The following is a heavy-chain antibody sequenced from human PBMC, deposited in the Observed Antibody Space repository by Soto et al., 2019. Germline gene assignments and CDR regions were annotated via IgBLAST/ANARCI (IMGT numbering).Heavy chain of an antibody. CDR3: ARGGTYYYDSSGYYYGGYFDY. CDR2: ISYDGSNK. CDR1: GFTFSSYA. D-gene: IGHD3-22*01. J-gene: IGHJ4*02. Sequence: VGSLRLSCAASGFTFSSYAMHWVRQAPGKGLEWVAVISYDGSNKYYADSVKGRFTISRDNSKNTLYLQMNSLRAEDTAVYYCARGGTYYYDSSGYYYGGYFDYWGQGTLVTVSS. V-gene: IGHV3-30-3*01.